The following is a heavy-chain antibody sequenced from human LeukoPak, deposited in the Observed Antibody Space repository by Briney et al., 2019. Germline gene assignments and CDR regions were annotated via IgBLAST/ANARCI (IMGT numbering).Heavy chain of an antibody. CDR1: GFIISDYA. Sequence: PGGSLRLSCSASGFIISDYAMHWVRQAPGKGLEYVSGISANGGSTYHADSVKGRFTISRDTSKNTLYLQMSSLRAKDTAMYYCVKDLYKGDSASWYFFHYWGQGTLVTVSS. V-gene: IGHV3-64D*06. D-gene: IGHD6-13*01. CDR2: ISANGGST. J-gene: IGHJ4*02. CDR3: VKDLYKGDSASWYFFHY.